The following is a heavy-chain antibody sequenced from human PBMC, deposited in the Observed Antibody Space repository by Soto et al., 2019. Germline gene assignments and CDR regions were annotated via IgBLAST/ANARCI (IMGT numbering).Heavy chain of an antibody. CDR2: IYYSGNT. D-gene: IGHD3-10*01. CDR3: ARLPGITPFRRDY. CDR1: GGSISSPSYY. Sequence: QLQLQESGPGLVKPSENLSLTCSVSGGSISSPSYYWGWIRQPPGKGLEWIGSIYYSGNTYYNPSLKSRVTIFVDTSRNQFSLKVNSVTAADTAVYFCARLPGITPFRRDYWGQGTLVTVSS. V-gene: IGHV4-39*01. J-gene: IGHJ4*02.